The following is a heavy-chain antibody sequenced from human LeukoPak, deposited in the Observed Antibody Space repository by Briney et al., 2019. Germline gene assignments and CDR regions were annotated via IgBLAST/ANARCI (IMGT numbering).Heavy chain of an antibody. J-gene: IGHJ4*02. V-gene: IGHV3-30*18. CDR2: ISYDGSNK. Sequence: PGRSLRLSCAASGFTFSSYDMHWVRQAPGKGLDWVTVISYDGSNKYYGDSVKGRFTISRDNSKNTLYLQMNSLRAEDTAVYYCAKTPYVVGAELDYWGQGTLVTVSS. CDR1: GFTFSSYD. CDR3: AKTPYVVGAELDY. D-gene: IGHD2-15*01.